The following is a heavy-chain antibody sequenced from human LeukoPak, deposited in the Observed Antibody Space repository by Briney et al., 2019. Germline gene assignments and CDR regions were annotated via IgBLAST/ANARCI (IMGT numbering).Heavy chain of an antibody. CDR2: IYYSGST. J-gene: IGHJ4*02. CDR3: ASLSTGGY. Sequence: KASETLSLTCTVSGGSISSGDYYWSWIRQPPGKGLEWIVYIYYSGSTYYNPSLKGRVTISVYSSKNQFSLKLSSVTAAETAVYYCASLSTGGYWGQGTLVTVSS. CDR1: GGSISSGDYY. D-gene: IGHD1-14*01. V-gene: IGHV4-30-4*01.